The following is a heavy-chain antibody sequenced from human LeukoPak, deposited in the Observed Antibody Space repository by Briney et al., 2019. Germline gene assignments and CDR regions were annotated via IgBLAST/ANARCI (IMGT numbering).Heavy chain of an antibody. D-gene: IGHD5-24*01. J-gene: IGHJ4*02. Sequence: PGGSLRLSCAASGFTFDDYAMHWVRQAPGKGLEWVSLISGDADSTYYVDSVKGRFTISRDDSKNSLYLQMNSLRTEDTALYYCAKDIYRGLDMATRPDYWGQGTLVTVSS. CDR2: ISGDADST. V-gene: IGHV3-43*02. CDR3: AKDIYRGLDMATRPDY. CDR1: GFTFDDYA.